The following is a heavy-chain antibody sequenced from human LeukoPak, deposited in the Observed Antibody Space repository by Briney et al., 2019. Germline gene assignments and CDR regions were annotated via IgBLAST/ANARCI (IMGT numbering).Heavy chain of an antibody. D-gene: IGHD6-19*01. J-gene: IGHJ6*02. Sequence: GGSLRLSCAASGFTFSSYWMSWVRQAPGKGLEWVANIKQDGSEKYYVDSVKGRFTISRDNAKNSLYLQMNSLRAEDTALYYCAKGLAVAGTYYYYGMDVWGQGTTVTVSS. CDR1: GFTFSSYW. CDR3: AKGLAVAGTYYYYGMDV. V-gene: IGHV3-7*03. CDR2: IKQDGSEK.